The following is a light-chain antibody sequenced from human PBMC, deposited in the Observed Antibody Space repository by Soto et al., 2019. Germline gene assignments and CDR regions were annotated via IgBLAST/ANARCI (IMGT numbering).Light chain of an antibody. J-gene: IGLJ2*01. CDR1: SSDVGGYNY. V-gene: IGLV2-14*01. CDR3: RSSTSSRTVL. Sequence: QSALTQPASVSGSLGQSITISCTGTSSDVGGYNYVSWYQQHPGKDPKVVIFEVTKRPSGVSSRFSGSKSGNTGSLTVSGLQAEYEGDYYCRSSTSSRTVLFGGGTKLTVL. CDR2: EVT.